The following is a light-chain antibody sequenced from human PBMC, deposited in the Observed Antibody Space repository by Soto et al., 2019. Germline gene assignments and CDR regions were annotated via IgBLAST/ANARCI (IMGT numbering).Light chain of an antibody. V-gene: IGKV3-11*01. J-gene: IGKJ2*01. Sequence: EIVLTQSPATLSLSPGERATLSCRASQSVSSYLAWYQQKPGQAPRLLIYDASNRATGIPDRFSGSGSGTDFTLTISSLEPEDFAVYYCQQRSHWPLTFGQGTKLEIK. CDR3: QQRSHWPLT. CDR2: DAS. CDR1: QSVSSY.